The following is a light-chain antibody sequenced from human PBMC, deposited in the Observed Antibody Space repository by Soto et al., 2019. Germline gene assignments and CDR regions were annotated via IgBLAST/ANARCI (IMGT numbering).Light chain of an antibody. J-gene: IGLJ7*01. CDR1: SSNIVSYS. Sequence: QSVLTQPPSASRTPGQRVTMSCSGSSSNIVSYSVSWYLHLPGTAPKLLIYSDNQRPSGVPDRFSGSKSGTSASLAISGLQSEDEADYYCASWDDSLNGPVFGGGTQLTVL. CDR2: SDN. V-gene: IGLV1-44*01. CDR3: ASWDDSLNGPV.